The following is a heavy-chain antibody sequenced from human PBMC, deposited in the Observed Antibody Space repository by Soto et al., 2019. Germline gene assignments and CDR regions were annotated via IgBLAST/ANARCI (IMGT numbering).Heavy chain of an antibody. CDR1: GYTLTEAP. Sequence: QVHLIQSGTEVKKPGASMKVSCKVSGYTLTEAPMHWVRQAPGKGLEWMGGFDPEDDGTIYAQNFQGRLTMTEDTSTDTAYLELSSLASEDTAVYYCATARDGYTPLAYWGLGTLVSVSS. CDR2: FDPEDDGT. D-gene: IGHD6-25*01. V-gene: IGHV1-24*01. J-gene: IGHJ4*02. CDR3: ATARDGYTPLAY.